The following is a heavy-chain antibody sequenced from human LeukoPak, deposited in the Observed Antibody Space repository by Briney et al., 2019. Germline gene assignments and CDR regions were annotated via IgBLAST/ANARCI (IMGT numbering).Heavy chain of an antibody. D-gene: IGHD4-17*01. Sequence: PSETLSLACTVSGGSISSYYWSWIRQPPGKGLEWIGYIYYSGSTNYNPSLKSRVTISVDTSKNQFSLKLSSVTAADTAVYYCAREYGSIDYWGQGTLVTVSS. CDR1: GGSISSYY. CDR2: IYYSGST. V-gene: IGHV4-59*01. CDR3: AREYGSIDY. J-gene: IGHJ4*02.